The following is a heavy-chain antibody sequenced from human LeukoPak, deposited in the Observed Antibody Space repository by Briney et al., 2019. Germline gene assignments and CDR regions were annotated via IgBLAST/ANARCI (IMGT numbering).Heavy chain of an antibody. CDR3: ARGPPPMFRGLIRRFENDS. D-gene: IGHD3-10*01. V-gene: IGHV4-31*03. J-gene: IGHJ4*02. CDR2: IDNSGRT. Sequence: PSETLSLTCTVSGGSISSGGYYWSWIRQHPGKGLEWIEEIDNSGRTNYNPSLKSRLTISVDTSKDQFSLRLSSVTAADSAVYYCARGPPPMFRGLIRRFENDSWGQGTLVTVSS. CDR1: GGSISSGGYY.